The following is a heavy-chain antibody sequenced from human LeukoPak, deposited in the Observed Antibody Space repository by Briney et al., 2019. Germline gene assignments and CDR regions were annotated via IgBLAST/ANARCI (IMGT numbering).Heavy chain of an antibody. CDR3: ASAYYDILGGHFDY. Sequence: SETLSLTCTVSYGSISDISYYWGWIRQPPGRGLEWIGSIYYSGRTYYNSSLKSRVTISVDTSKNQFSLKVTSVTAADTAVYYCASAYYDILGGHFDYWGQGTLVTVSS. CDR1: YGSISDISYY. J-gene: IGHJ4*02. CDR2: IYYSGRT. D-gene: IGHD3-9*01. V-gene: IGHV4-39*07.